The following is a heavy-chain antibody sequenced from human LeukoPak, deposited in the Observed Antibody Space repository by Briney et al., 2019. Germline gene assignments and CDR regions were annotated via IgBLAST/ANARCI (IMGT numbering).Heavy chain of an antibody. CDR1: GFTFSSHW. CDR3: TRQGVEFDY. V-gene: IGHV3-74*01. CDR2: INGDESST. D-gene: IGHD3-10*01. J-gene: IGHJ4*02. Sequence: GGSLRLSCAASGFTFSSHWMHWVRQAPGKGLVWVSRINGDESSTGYADSVKGRFTISRDNAKNTLYLQMNSLRAEDTAMYYCTRQGVEFDYWGQGTLVTVSS.